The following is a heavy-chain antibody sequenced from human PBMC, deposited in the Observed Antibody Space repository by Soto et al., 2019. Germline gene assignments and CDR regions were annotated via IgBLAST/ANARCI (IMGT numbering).Heavy chain of an antibody. V-gene: IGHV4-31*03. CDR2: IYYSGST. CDR1: GGSISSGGYY. J-gene: IGHJ4*02. Sequence: SETLSLTCTVSGGSISSGGYYWSWIRQHPGKGLEWIGYIYYSGSTYYNPSLKSRVTISVDTSKNQFSLKLSSVTAADTAVYYCARERRGYCSGGSCYSVDYWGQGTLVTAPQ. CDR3: ARERRGYCSGGSCYSVDY. D-gene: IGHD2-15*01.